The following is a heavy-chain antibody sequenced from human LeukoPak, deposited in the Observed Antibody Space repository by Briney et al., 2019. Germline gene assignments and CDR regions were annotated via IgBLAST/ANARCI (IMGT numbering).Heavy chain of an antibody. D-gene: IGHD4-17*01. CDR1: GFPFSASA. V-gene: IGHV3-23*01. CDR3: ATVKYDYGDPVGWFDP. Sequence: GGSLRLSCAASGFPFSASAMTWVRQAPGKGLEWVSHILSTGTTYYADSVRGRFTISRDNSKNTLYLLMTSLRVDDTAVYYCATVKYDYGDPVGWFDPWGQGTLVTVSS. J-gene: IGHJ5*02. CDR2: ILSTGTT.